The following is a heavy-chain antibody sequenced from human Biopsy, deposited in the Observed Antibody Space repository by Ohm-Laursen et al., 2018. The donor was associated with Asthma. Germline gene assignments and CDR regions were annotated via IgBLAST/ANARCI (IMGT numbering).Heavy chain of an antibody. V-gene: IGHV4-39*01. CDR1: SGPGGYMRSGNYY. CDR3: VRGSSSWHHGPFHYYYGLDV. D-gene: IGHD6-13*01. Sequence: SETLSLTCSLSSGPGGYMRSGNYYWGWIRQPPGKGLEWIGSIYYSGTTYYNPSLESRLTVPAETSKNQFSLKLTSVTAADTAVYYCVRGSSSWHHGPFHYYYGLDVWGQGTTATVSS. J-gene: IGHJ6*02. CDR2: IYYSGTT.